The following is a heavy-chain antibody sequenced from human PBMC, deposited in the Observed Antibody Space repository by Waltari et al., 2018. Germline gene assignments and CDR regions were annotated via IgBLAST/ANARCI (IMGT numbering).Heavy chain of an antibody. CDR1: GGTFSSYA. D-gene: IGHD4-17*01. CDR3: ARDKVGVRGTTVTLENWFDP. J-gene: IGHJ5*02. Sequence: QVQLVQSGAEVKKPGSSVKVSCKASGGTFSSYAISWVRQAPGQGPGWMGGIIPIFGTANYAQKFQGRVTITTDESTSTAYMELSSLRSEDTAVYYCARDKVGVRGTTVTLENWFDPWGQGTLVTVSS. CDR2: IIPIFGTA. V-gene: IGHV1-69*05.